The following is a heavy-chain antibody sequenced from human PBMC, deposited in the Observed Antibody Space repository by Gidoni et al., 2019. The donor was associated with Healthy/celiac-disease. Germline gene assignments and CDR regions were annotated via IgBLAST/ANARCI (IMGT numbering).Heavy chain of an antibody. D-gene: IGHD3-3*01. Sequence: ELQMVQSGAAVKKPGESVRISCTGSGYSFISYWISWVRQMPGKCLDCMGRIDPSDSYTNYSPSFQGHVTISADKSISTAYLQWSSLKASDTAMYYCARPTDFWSGYTFDYWGQGTLVTVSS. CDR1: GYSFISYW. V-gene: IGHV5-10-1*03. J-gene: IGHJ4*02. CDR3: ARPTDFWSGYTFDY. CDR2: IDPSDSYT.